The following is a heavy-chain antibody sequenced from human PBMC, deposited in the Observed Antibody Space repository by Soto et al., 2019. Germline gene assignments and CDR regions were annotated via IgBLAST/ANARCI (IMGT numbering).Heavy chain of an antibody. D-gene: IGHD3-9*01. CDR2: IYYSGST. CDR3: ARYMGDILTGYYTASFDY. V-gene: IGHV4-59*01. J-gene: IGHJ4*02. Sequence: QVQLQESGPGLVKPSETLSLTCTVSGGSISSYYWSWIRQPPGKGLEWIGYIYYSGSTNYNPSLKSRVTISVDTSKNQFSLKLSSVTAADTAVYYCARYMGDILTGYYTASFDYWGQGTLVTVSS. CDR1: GGSISSYY.